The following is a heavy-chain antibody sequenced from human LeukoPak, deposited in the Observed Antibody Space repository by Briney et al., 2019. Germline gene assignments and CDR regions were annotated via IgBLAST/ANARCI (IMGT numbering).Heavy chain of an antibody. D-gene: IGHD2-15*01. CDR3: ARNARYCSGGSCYHPIDY. Sequence: SQTLSLTCTVSGGSISSGGYYWSWIRQHPGKGLEWIGYIYYSGSTYYNPSLKSRVTISVDTSKNQFSLKLSSVTAADTAVYYCARNARYCSGGSCYHPIDYWGQGTLVTVSS. J-gene: IGHJ4*02. CDR1: GGSISSGGYY. CDR2: IYYSGST. V-gene: IGHV4-31*03.